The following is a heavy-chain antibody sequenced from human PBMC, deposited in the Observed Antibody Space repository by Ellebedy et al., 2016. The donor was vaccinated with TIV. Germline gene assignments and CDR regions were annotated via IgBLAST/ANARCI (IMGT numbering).Heavy chain of an antibody. V-gene: IGHV1-2*02. CDR1: GYTFTGYY. CDR3: AREVLTGYYNGGAFDI. D-gene: IGHD3-9*01. J-gene: IGHJ3*02. Sequence: AASVKVSCKASGYTFTGYYMHWVRQAPGQGLEWMGWINVKSGGANYAQKFHGRVTMTRDTSISTAYMELSRLRSDDTAVYYCAREVLTGYYNGGAFDIWGQGTMVTVSS. CDR2: INVKSGGA.